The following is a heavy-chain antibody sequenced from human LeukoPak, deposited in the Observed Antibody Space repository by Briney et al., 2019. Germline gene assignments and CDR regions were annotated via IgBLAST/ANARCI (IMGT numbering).Heavy chain of an antibody. CDR3: ARLYCSGGSCYSGDGFDI. CDR1: GFTFSDYS. V-gene: IGHV3-48*02. CDR2: IGSSSSTI. D-gene: IGHD2-15*01. Sequence: GGSLRLSCAASGFTFSDYSMNWVRQAPGKGLEWVSYIGSSSSTIYYADSVKGRFTISRDNAKNSLYLQMNSLRDEDTAVYYCARLYCSGGSCYSGDGFDIWGQGTMVTVSS. J-gene: IGHJ3*02.